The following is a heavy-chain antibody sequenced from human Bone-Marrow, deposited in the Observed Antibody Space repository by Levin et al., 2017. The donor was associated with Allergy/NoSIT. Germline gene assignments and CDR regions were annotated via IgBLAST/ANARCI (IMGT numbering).Heavy chain of an antibody. J-gene: IGHJ4*02. CDR3: AKDAVQWMVRSVDH. Sequence: PGGSLRLSCAASGFSFSDYYMSWIRQAPGKGLEWLSTISGSGSHTYYADSVKGQFVISRDNAKNSLFLQMDSLRAEDTAVYYCAKDAVQWMVRSVDHWGQGALVTVSS. CDR2: ISGSGSHT. D-gene: IGHD6-19*01. V-gene: IGHV3-11*03. CDR1: GFSFSDYY.